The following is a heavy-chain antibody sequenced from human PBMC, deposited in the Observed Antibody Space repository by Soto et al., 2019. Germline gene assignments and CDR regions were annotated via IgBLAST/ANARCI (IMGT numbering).Heavy chain of an antibody. CDR3: ISGKEAGLWFDT. CDR1: GLTFSHHS. V-gene: IGHV1-3*01. CDR2: INADNGYT. Sequence: ASVKVSCKASGLTFSHHSIHWVRQAPGQRLEWMGWINADNGYTKYSQKFQGRVTITWDASAKTAYMELSSLRSEDTGIYYCISGKEAGLWFDTWGQGTQVTVSS. D-gene: IGHD1-26*01. J-gene: IGHJ5*02.